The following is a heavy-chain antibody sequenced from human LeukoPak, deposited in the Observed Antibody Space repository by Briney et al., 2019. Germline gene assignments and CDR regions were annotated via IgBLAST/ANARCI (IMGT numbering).Heavy chain of an antibody. CDR1: GFTFSKYG. J-gene: IGHJ6*03. CDR3: AKGYSRLYYYYMDV. Sequence: GGSLRLSCAASGFTFSKYGMHWVRQAPGKGLEWVAFIRDDGNNKYYASSVKGRFTISRNNSQNTLYLQMNSLRAEDTAVYYCAKGYSRLYYYYMDVWGKGTTVNVSS. D-gene: IGHD6-13*01. V-gene: IGHV3-30*02. CDR2: IRDDGNNK.